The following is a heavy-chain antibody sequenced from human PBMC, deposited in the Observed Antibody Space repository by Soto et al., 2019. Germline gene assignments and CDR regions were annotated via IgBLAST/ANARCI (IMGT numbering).Heavy chain of an antibody. V-gene: IGHV3-21*01. CDR3: ARVPPTVTTWVFDY. CDR1: GFTFSSYS. CDR2: ISSSSSYI. Sequence: GGSLRLSCAASGFTFSSYSMNWVRQAPGKGLEWVSSISSSSSYIYYADSVKGRFTISRDNAKNSLYLQMNSLRAEDTAVYYCARVPPTVTTWVFDYWGQGTLVTVSS. D-gene: IGHD4-17*01. J-gene: IGHJ4*02.